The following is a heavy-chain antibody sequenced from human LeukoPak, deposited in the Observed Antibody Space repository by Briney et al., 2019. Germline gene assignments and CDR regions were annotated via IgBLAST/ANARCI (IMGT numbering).Heavy chain of an antibody. J-gene: IGHJ3*02. V-gene: IGHV5-51*01. Sequence: GESLKISCKGSGYSFTSYWIGWVRQMPGKGLEWMGIIYPGDSDTRYSPSFQGQVTISADKSIGTAYLQWSSLKASDTAMYYCARHRGSSWDHDAFDIWGQGTMVTVSS. CDR2: IYPGDSDT. D-gene: IGHD6-13*01. CDR1: GYSFTSYW. CDR3: ARHRGSSWDHDAFDI.